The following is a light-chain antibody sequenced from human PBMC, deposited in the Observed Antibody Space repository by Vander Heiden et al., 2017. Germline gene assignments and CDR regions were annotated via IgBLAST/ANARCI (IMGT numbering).Light chain of an antibody. J-gene: IGLJ1*01. CDR3: QSYDSSLSGYV. V-gene: IGLV1-40*01. CDR1: SSNIGAGYD. Sequence: SVLTQPPPVSAAPGQRVTISCPGCSSNIGAGYDVHWYQQLPGTAPKLLIYGNSNRPSGVPDRFSGSKSGTSASLAITGLQAEDEADYYCQSYDSSLSGYVFGTGTKVTVL. CDR2: GNS.